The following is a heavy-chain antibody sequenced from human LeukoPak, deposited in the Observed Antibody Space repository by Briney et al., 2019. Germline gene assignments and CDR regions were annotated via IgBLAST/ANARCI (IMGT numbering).Heavy chain of an antibody. Sequence: GGSLRLSCAASGFTFSSFGMHWVRQAPGKGLEWVAVIWYDASDRYYADSVKGRFTISRDNSKNTLFLQMNSLRDDDAAVYYCVRGVGVSRFNYFDPWGQGTLVVVSS. V-gene: IGHV3-33*01. D-gene: IGHD5-24*01. CDR1: GFTFSSFG. J-gene: IGHJ5*02. CDR2: IWYDASDR. CDR3: VRGVGVSRFNYFDP.